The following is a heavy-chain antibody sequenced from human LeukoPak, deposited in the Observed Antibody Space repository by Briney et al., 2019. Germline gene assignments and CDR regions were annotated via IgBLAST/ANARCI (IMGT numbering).Heavy chain of an antibody. J-gene: IGHJ3*02. Sequence: GASVKVSCKVSGYTLTELSMHWVRQAPGKGREGMGGFDPEDGETIYAQKFQGRVTMTEDTSTDTAYMELSSLRSEDTAVYYCAVLIGYCSNTSCLYDAFDIWGQGTMVTVSS. CDR1: GYTLTELS. CDR3: AVLIGYCSNTSCLYDAFDI. V-gene: IGHV1-24*01. CDR2: FDPEDGET. D-gene: IGHD2-2*03.